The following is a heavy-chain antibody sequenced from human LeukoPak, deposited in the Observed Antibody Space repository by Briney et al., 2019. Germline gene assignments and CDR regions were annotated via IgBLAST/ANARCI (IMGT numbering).Heavy chain of an antibody. CDR2: ISSSSSYI. J-gene: IGHJ4*02. CDR3: ARDPSDFWSGYSLDY. Sequence: GGSLRLSCAASGFTFSSYRMKWVRQAPGKGLEWVSSISSSSSYIYYADSVKGRFTISGDNAKNSLYLQMNSLRAEDTAVYYCARDPSDFWSGYSLDYWGQGTLVTVSS. V-gene: IGHV3-21*01. CDR1: GFTFSSYR. D-gene: IGHD3-3*01.